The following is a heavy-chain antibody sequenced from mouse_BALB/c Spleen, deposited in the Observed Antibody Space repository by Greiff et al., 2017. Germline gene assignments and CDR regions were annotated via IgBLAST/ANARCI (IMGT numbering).Heavy chain of an antibody. J-gene: IGHJ2*02. CDR1: GFTFSSYG. CDR3: AREGCGYDFDY. Sequence: EVMLVQSGGGLVKPGASLKLSCAASGFTFSSYGMSWVHQTPDKRLELVATINSNGGSTYYPDSVKGRFTISRDNAKNTLYLQMSSLRSEDTAMDYCAREGCGYDFDYWGQGTSLTVSS. V-gene: IGHV5-6-3*01. D-gene: IGHD2-14*01. CDR2: INSNGGST.